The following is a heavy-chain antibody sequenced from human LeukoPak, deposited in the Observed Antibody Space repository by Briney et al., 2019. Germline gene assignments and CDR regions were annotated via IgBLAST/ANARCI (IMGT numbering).Heavy chain of an antibody. J-gene: IGHJ4*02. CDR2: IYYSGST. V-gene: IGHV4-39*01. CDR1: GGSISSSTYY. Sequence: SETLSLTCTVSGGSISSSTYYWGWIRQPPGTGLEWIGSIYYSGSTYYNPSLKSRVTISVDTSKNQFSLKLSSVTAADTAVYYCARQHGDYGSSRFDYWGQGTLVTVSS. D-gene: IGHD4-17*01. CDR3: ARQHGDYGSSRFDY.